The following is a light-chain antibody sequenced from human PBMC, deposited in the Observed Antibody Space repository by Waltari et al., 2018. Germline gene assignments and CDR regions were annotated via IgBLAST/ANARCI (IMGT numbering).Light chain of an antibody. J-gene: IGKJ1*01. V-gene: IGKV1-5*03. CDR1: QNISRW. Sequence: DIQMTQSPSTLSASVGDRVTITCRASQNISRWLAWYQQKPGKAPNLLIYKTSSLQRGVPSRFNGSGSGTEFTLTISSLQPEDFATSYCQQYNTYSLWAFGQGSKVEIK. CDR3: QQYNTYSLWA. CDR2: KTS.